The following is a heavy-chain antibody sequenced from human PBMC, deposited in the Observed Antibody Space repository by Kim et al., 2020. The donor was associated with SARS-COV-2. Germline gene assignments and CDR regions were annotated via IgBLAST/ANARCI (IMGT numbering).Heavy chain of an antibody. V-gene: IGHV3-23*01. CDR3: AKDLGFGGLASRYYYYGMDV. D-gene: IGHD3-10*01. CDR1: GFTFSSYA. J-gene: IGHJ6*04. Sequence: GGSLRLSCAASGFTFSSYAMSWVRQAPGKGLEWVSAISCSGGSTYYADSVKGRFTISRDNSKNTLYLQMNSLRAEDTAVYYCAKDLGFGGLASRYYYYGMDVWGEGATVTVSS. CDR2: ISCSGGST.